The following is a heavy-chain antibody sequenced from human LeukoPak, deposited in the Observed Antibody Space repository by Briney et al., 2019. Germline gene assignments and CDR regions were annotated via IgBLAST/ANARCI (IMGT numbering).Heavy chain of an antibody. CDR2: IYYSGST. D-gene: IGHD6-13*01. J-gene: IGHJ4*02. CDR1: GGSISSSSYY. Sequence: SETLSLTCTVSGGSISSSSYYWGWIRQPPGKGLEWIGSIYYSGSTYYNPSLKSRVTISVDTSKNQFSLKLSSVTAADTAVYYCAMTYSSSWYRYWGQGTLVTVSS. CDR3: AMTYSSSWYRY. V-gene: IGHV4-39*01.